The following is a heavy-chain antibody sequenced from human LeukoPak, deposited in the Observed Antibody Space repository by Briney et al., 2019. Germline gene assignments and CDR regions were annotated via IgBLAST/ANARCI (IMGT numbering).Heavy chain of an antibody. V-gene: IGHV3-33*01. D-gene: IGHD2-2*01. Sequence: GRSLGLSCTTSGFTFTNYGINWVRQAPGKGLEWVAAIWYDGSKTSYTDSVKGRFTVSRDISKNTVYLQMNGLKAEDTAVYYCARDDCSTTPCYAYWGQGTLVTVSS. CDR3: ARDDCSTTPCYAY. J-gene: IGHJ4*02. CDR1: GFTFTNYG. CDR2: IWYDGSKT.